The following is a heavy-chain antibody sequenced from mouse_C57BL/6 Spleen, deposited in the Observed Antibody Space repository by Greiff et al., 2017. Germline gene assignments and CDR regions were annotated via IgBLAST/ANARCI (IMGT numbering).Heavy chain of an antibody. CDR2: SRNKANDYTT. CDR3: ARDAYFGYAMDY. V-gene: IGHV7-1*01. J-gene: IGHJ4*01. Sequence: EVQVVESGGGLVQSGRSLRLSCATSGFTFSDFYMEWVRQAPGKGLEWIAASRNKANDYTTEYSASVKGRFIVSRDTSQSILYLQMNALRAEDTAIYYCARDAYFGYAMDYWGQGTSVTVSS. D-gene: IGHD2-1*01. CDR1: GFTFSDFY.